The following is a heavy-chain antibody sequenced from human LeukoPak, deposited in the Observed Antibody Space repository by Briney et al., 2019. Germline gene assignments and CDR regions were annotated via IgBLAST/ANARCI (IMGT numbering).Heavy chain of an antibody. Sequence: GGSLRLSCAASGFTFSDHYMDWVRQAPGKGLEWVGRTRNKANSYTTEYAASVRGRFTISRDDSKNSLYLQMNSLKTEDTAMYYCARGSRGIDYWGQGTLVTVSS. CDR2: TRNKANSYTT. CDR1: GFTFSDHY. CDR3: ARGSRGIDY. J-gene: IGHJ4*02. V-gene: IGHV3-72*01. D-gene: IGHD2-15*01.